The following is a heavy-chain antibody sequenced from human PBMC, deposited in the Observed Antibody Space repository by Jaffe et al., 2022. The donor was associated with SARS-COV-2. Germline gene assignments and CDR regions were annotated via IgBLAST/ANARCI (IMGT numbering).Heavy chain of an antibody. V-gene: IGHV4-34*01. CDR2: INHTGST. Sequence: QVQLQQWGAGPLKPSETLSLNCTVYGGSFSGYYWAWIRQPPGKGLEWVGEINHTGSTKFAPSLKSRVTISIDASDNRVSLRLSSVTAADTAIYYCARGDYSNNNAHYYSAMDVWGQGTTVVVSS. D-gene: IGHD4-4*01. CDR1: GGSFSGYY. CDR3: ARGDYSNNNAHYYSAMDV. J-gene: IGHJ6*02.